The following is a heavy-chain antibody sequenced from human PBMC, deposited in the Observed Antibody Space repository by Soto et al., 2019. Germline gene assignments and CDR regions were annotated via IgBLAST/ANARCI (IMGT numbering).Heavy chain of an antibody. J-gene: IGHJ4*02. CDR3: ARGGAYIYGPQYD. CDR2: INGDGSST. V-gene: IGHV3-74*01. D-gene: IGHD5-18*01. Sequence: EVQLVESGGGLVQPGGSLRLSCATSGFSFSGYWIHWVRQAPGKGLVWVAHINGDGSSTNYADSVKGRFTISRDYAKNTLYLQMNSLRVEDTAVYYCARGGAYIYGPQYDWGQGTLVTVSS. CDR1: GFSFSGYW.